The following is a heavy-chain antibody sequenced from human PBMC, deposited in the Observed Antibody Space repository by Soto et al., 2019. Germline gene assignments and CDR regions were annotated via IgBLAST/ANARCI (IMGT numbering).Heavy chain of an antibody. CDR3: ARRDTAMWSGFDY. J-gene: IGHJ4*02. CDR1: GYSFPSYW. Sequence: RGESLKISCKGSGYSFPSYWIAWVRQMPGKGLEWMGIIYPGDSHTRYSPSFQGQVTISADKSISTAYVQWISLKASDTAMYYCARRDTAMWSGFDYWGQGTLVTVSS. V-gene: IGHV5-51*01. CDR2: IYPGDSHT. D-gene: IGHD5-18*01.